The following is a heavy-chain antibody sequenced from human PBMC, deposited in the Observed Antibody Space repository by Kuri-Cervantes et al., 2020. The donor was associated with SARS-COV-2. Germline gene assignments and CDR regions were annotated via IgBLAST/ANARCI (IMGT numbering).Heavy chain of an antibody. V-gene: IGHV4-34*01. Sequence: SETLSLTCAVYGGSFSGYYWSRIRQPPGKGLEWIGEINHSGSTNYNPSLKSRVTISVDTSKNQFSLKLSSVTAADTAVYYCARYLYGSGSYYNSYYFDYWGQGTLVTVSS. CDR2: INHSGST. J-gene: IGHJ4*02. D-gene: IGHD3-10*01. CDR3: ARYLYGSGSYYNSYYFDY. CDR1: GGSFSGYY.